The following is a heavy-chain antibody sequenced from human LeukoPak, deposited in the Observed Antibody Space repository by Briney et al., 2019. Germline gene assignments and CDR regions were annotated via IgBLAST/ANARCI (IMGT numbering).Heavy chain of an antibody. Sequence: QSGGSLRLSCAASGFTFSSYSMNWVRQAPGKGLEWVSYISSSSSTIYYADSVKGRFTISRDNAKNSLYLQMNSLRDEDTAVYYCARAGYYDFWSGYYPTLFDYWGQGTLVTVSS. CDR3: ARAGYYDFWSGYYPTLFDY. J-gene: IGHJ4*02. CDR1: GFTFSSYS. D-gene: IGHD3-3*01. CDR2: ISSSSSTI. V-gene: IGHV3-48*02.